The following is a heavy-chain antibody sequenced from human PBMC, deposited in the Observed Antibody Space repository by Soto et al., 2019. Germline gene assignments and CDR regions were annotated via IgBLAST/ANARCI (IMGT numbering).Heavy chain of an antibody. J-gene: IGHJ2*01. V-gene: IGHV3-30-3*01. Sequence: GGSLRLSCAASGFTFSSYAMHWVRQATGKGLEWVAVISYDGSNKYYADSVKGRFTISRDNSKNTLYLQMNSLRAEDTAVYYCARDPLWGTAMVLWYFDLWGRGTLVTVSS. D-gene: IGHD5-18*01. CDR1: GFTFSSYA. CDR3: ARDPLWGTAMVLWYFDL. CDR2: ISYDGSNK.